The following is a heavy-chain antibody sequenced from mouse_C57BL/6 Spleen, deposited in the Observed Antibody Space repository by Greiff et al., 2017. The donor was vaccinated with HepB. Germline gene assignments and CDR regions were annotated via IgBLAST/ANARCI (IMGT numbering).Heavy chain of an antibody. CDR2: IYPGDGDT. V-gene: IGHV1-80*01. CDR1: GYAFSSYW. J-gene: IGHJ3*01. D-gene: IGHD3-2*02. Sequence: QVQLKQSGAELVKPGASVKISCKASGYAFSSYWMNWVKQRPGKGLEWIGQIYPGDGDTNYNGKFKGKATLTADKSSSTAYMQLSSLTSEDSAVYFCARGSGSSGYDFAYWGQGTLVTVSA. CDR3: ARGSGSSGYDFAY.